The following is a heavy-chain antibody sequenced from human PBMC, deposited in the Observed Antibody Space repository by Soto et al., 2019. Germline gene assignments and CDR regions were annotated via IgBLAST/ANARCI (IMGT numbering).Heavy chain of an antibody. CDR2: IYWDDDK. CDR3: ARRPYATTGYYFDY. D-gene: IGHD1-1*01. J-gene: IGHJ4*02. V-gene: IGHV2-5*02. Sequence: SGPTLVNPTQTLTLTCTFSGFSLSTSGVSVGWIRQPPGKALEWLALIYWDDDKRFSPSLSSRLTITKDTSKNQVVLVITNMDPMDTATYFCARRPYATTGYYFDYWGQGTLVTVSS. CDR1: GFSLSTSGVS.